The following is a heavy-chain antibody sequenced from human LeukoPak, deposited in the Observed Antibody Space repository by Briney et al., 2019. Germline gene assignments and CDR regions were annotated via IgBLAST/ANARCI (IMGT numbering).Heavy chain of an antibody. J-gene: IGHJ4*02. CDR1: GFTFSNAW. CDR2: ISSSSSYI. CDR3: ARGGWGTTTVASDY. Sequence: KSGGSLRLSCAASGFTFSNAWMSWVRQAPGKGLEWVSSISSSSSYIYYADSVKGRFTISRDNAKNSLYLQMSSLRAEDTAVYYCARGGWGTTTVASDYWGQGTLVTVSS. V-gene: IGHV3-21*01. D-gene: IGHD4-23*01.